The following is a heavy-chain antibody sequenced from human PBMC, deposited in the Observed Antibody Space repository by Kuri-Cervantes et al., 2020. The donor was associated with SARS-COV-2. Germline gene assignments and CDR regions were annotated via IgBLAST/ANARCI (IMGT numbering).Heavy chain of an antibody. D-gene: IGHD6-19*01. CDR2: IYWDDDK. V-gene: IGHV2-5*08. CDR3: ARLRRQWLPNDAFDI. CDR1: GFSLSTSGMR. Sequence: SGPTLVKPTQTLTLTCTFSGFSLSTSGMRVSWIRQPPGKALEWLALIYWDDDKRYSPSLKSRLTITKDTSKNQVVLTMTNMDPVDTATYYCARLRRQWLPNDAFDIWGQGTMVTVSS. J-gene: IGHJ3*02.